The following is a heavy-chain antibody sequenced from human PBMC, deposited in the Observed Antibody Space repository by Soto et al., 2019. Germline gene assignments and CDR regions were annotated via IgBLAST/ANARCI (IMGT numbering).Heavy chain of an antibody. V-gene: IGHV4-31*03. CDR2: IYYSGST. J-gene: IGHJ6*02. Sequence: SETLSLTCTVSGGSISSGGYYWSWIRQHPGKGLEWIGYIYYSGSTYYNPSLKSRVTISVDTSKNQFSLQLSSVTAVDTAVYYCAREIGYNHYGMDVWGQGTTVTVSS. CDR3: AREIGYNHYGMDV. CDR1: GGSISSGGYY.